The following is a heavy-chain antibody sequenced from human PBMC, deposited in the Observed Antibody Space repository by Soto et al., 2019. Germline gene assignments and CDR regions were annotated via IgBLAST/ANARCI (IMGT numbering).Heavy chain of an antibody. J-gene: IGHJ4*02. CDR1: GYSFTSYW. Sequence: GESLKISCKCSGYSFTSYWIGLVRQMPGKGLEWMGIIHPGDSDTRYSPSFQGQVTISADKSISTAYLQWSSLKASDTAMYYCARQHSSSSFHYWGQGTLVTVSS. CDR3: ARQHSSSSFHY. D-gene: IGHD6-6*01. CDR2: IHPGDSDT. V-gene: IGHV5-51*01.